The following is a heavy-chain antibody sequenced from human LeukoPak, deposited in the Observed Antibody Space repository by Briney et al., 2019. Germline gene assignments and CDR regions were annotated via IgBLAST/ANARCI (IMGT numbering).Heavy chain of an antibody. CDR3: ARDQPIVATPIDY. CDR2: ISGSGGST. V-gene: IGHV3-23*01. D-gene: IGHD5-12*01. CDR1: GFTFSSYA. Sequence: GGSLRLSCAASGFTFSSYAMSWVRQAPGKGLEWVSAISGSGGSTYYADSVKGRFTISRDNAKNSLYLQMNSLRAEDTAVYYCARDQPIVATPIDYWGQGTLVTVSS. J-gene: IGHJ4*02.